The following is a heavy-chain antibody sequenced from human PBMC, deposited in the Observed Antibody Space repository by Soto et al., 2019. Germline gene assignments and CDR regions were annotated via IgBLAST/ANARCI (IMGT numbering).Heavy chain of an antibody. D-gene: IGHD3-9*01. J-gene: IGHJ6*02. CDR3: ARGLYNYDILTGYRGAGMDV. CDR2: IIPIFGTA. Sequence: SVKVSCKASGGTFSSYAISWVRQAPGQGLEWMGGIIPIFGTANYAQKFQGRVTITADESTSTAYMELSSLRSEDTAVYYCARGLYNYDILTGYRGAGMDVWGQGTTVTVSS. V-gene: IGHV1-69*13. CDR1: GGTFSSYA.